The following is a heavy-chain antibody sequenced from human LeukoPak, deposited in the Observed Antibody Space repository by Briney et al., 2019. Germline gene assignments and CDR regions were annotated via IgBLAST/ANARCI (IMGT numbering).Heavy chain of an antibody. CDR3: ARDGLRFLEWFGSFDY. J-gene: IGHJ4*02. V-gene: IGHV1-2*02. Sequence: GASVKVSCKASGYTFTGYYMHWVRQVPGQGLEWMGWINPNSGGTNYAQKFQGRVTMTRDTSISTAYMELSRLRSDDTAVYYCARDGLRFLEWFGSFDYWGQGTLVTVSS. CDR1: GYTFTGYY. CDR2: INPNSGGT. D-gene: IGHD3-3*01.